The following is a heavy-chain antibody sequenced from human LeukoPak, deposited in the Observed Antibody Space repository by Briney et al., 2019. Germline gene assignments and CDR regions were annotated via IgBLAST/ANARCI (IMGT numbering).Heavy chain of an antibody. J-gene: IGHJ4*02. Sequence: GGSLRLSCAASGFTFSSYWMQWVRQAPGKGLVWVSRINSDGSSASYADSVKGRFTISRDNAKNTLYLQMNSLRAEDAAVYYCARHLTYGGWNSWGQGTLVTVSS. D-gene: IGHD4-23*01. CDR3: ARHLTYGGWNS. CDR2: INSDGSSA. CDR1: GFTFSSYW. V-gene: IGHV3-74*01.